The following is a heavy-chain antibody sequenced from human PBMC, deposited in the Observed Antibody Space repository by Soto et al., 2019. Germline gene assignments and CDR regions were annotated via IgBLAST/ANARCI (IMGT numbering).Heavy chain of an antibody. J-gene: IGHJ6*02. D-gene: IGHD4-4*01. CDR1: GFTFSNAW. CDR2: IKSKTDGGPT. CDR3: TTDEVTAYGMDV. V-gene: IGHV3-15*01. Sequence: GSRKLSCAASGFTFSNAWMTWFRQAPGKGRKWVGRIKSKTDGGPTDYAAPGKGRFTISGEDSKNTLNLQMNSRKTDDTAVYKCTTDEVTAYGMDVCGQGKLVTVS.